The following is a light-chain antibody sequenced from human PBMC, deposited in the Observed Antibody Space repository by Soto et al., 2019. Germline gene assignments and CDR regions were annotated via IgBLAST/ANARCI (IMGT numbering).Light chain of an antibody. CDR3: QLYRVSVTWM. V-gene: IGKV3-20*01. Sequence: EIALTQSPGTLSFSPGERATLSCRASQSVTSNYLAWYQQKPGQAPRLLIYGADTRATGIPARFSGSGSGTDYTLTISRLEREVFAEYFCQLYRVSVTWMFGQGTKVEI. J-gene: IGKJ1*01. CDR2: GAD. CDR1: QSVTSNY.